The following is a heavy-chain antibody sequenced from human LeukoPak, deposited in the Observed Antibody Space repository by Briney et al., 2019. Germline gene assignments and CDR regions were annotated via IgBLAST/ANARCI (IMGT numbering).Heavy chain of an antibody. J-gene: IGHJ6*02. CDR2: IYYSGST. Sequence: SETLSLPFPVSGGSISSGGYYWSWIRPHPGKGLEWIGYIYYSGSTYYNPSLKSRVTISVDTSKNQFSLKLSSVTAADTAVYYCARERNYYGMDVWGQGTTVTVSS. V-gene: IGHV4-31*03. CDR1: GGSISSGGYY. CDR3: ARERNYYGMDV.